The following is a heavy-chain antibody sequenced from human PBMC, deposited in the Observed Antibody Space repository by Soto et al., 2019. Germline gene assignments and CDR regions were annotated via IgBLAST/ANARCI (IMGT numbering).Heavy chain of an antibody. CDR1: RFTLNNYF. J-gene: IGHJ6*02. V-gene: IGHV3-7*03. CDR2: IKQDGSEI. D-gene: IGHD1-26*01. CDR3: ARNWREDYYGMDV. Sequence: GGSLRLSCAASRFTLNNYFMSWVRQAPGKGLEWVANIKQDGSEIYYVDSVKGRFTISRDNAKNSLYLQMSGLRAEDTAVYYCARNWREDYYGMDVWGQGTTVTVSS.